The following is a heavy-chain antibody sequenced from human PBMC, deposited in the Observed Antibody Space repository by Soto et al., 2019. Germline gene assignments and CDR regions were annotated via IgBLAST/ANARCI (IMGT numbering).Heavy chain of an antibody. Sequence: NPSETLSLTCTVSGGSVSNSNYYWGWIRQSPGKGLEWIGSVYYRGRSYSKSSVKSRVTISVDTSKNQFSLNLNSVTASDTAVYYCVSQRTSVLTQAHFDYWGPGALVTVSS. V-gene: IGHV4-39*01. CDR2: VYYRGRS. D-gene: IGHD2-8*01. CDR1: GGSVSNSNYY. J-gene: IGHJ4*02. CDR3: VSQRTSVLTQAHFDY.